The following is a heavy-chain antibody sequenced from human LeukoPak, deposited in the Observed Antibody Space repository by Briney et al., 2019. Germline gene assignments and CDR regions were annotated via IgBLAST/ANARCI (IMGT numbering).Heavy chain of an antibody. J-gene: IGHJ4*02. CDR1: GHTVNTYD. CDR3: ARGSRGIRWYQSDY. CDR2: MNPNSGNT. Sequence: ASVKVSCKAFGHTVNTYDINWVRQATGQGLEWMGWMNPNSGNTGYAQKFQGRVTMTRNTSISTAYMELSSLRSEDTAVYYCARGSRGIRWYQSDYWGQGTLVTVSS. D-gene: IGHD4-23*01. V-gene: IGHV1-8*02.